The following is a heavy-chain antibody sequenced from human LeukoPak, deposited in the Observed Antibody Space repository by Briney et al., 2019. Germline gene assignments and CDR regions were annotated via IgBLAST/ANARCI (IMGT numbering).Heavy chain of an antibody. J-gene: IGHJ6*03. CDR1: GYSISSGYY. CDR3: ARAGGYDPSRGYYYYYMDV. D-gene: IGHD5-12*01. CDR2: IYHSGST. V-gene: IGHV4-38-2*02. Sequence: SETLSLTCTVSGYSISSGYYWGWIRQPPGKGLEWIGSIYHSGSTYYNPSLKSRVTISVDTSKNQFSLKLSSVTAADTAVYYCARAGGYDPSRGYYYYYMDVWGKGTTVTVSS.